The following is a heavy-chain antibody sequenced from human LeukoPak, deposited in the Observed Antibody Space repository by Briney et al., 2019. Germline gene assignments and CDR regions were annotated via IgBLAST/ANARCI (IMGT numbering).Heavy chain of an antibody. Sequence: GASVKVSCKASGGTFSSYAISWVRQAPGQGLEWMGGIIPIFGTANYAQKFQGRVTITADESTSTAYMELSSLRSEDTAVYYCARALHLELHSYLDSWGQGTLVTVSS. CDR2: IIPIFGTA. CDR3: ARALHLELHSYLDS. CDR1: GGTFSSYA. D-gene: IGHD1-1*01. J-gene: IGHJ4*02. V-gene: IGHV1-69*13.